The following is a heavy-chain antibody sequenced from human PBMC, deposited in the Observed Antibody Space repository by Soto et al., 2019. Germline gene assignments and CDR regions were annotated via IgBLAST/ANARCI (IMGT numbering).Heavy chain of an antibody. CDR3: ARSPGGCSSTSCSYYYYYGMDV. CDR1: GFTFSSYS. D-gene: IGHD2-2*01. CDR2: ISSSSSYI. J-gene: IGHJ6*02. Sequence: EVQLVESGGGLVKPGGSLRLSCAASGFTFSSYSMNWVRQAPGKGLEWVSSISSSSSYIYYADSVKGRFTISRDNAENSLYLQMNSLRAEDTAVYYCARSPGGCSSTSCSYYYYYGMDVWGQGTTVTVSS. V-gene: IGHV3-21*01.